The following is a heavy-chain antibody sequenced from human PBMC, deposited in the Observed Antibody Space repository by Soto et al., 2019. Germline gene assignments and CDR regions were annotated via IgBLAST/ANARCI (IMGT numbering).Heavy chain of an antibody. J-gene: IGHJ4*02. D-gene: IGHD3-22*01. Sequence: SETLSLTCTVSGGSISSYYWNWIRQPPGKGLEWIGDIYYGGGTNYNPSLKSRVTLSVDTSKNQFSLKLSSVTASDTAVYYCASQYYYDSSGSQTFDYWGQGTQVTVSS. CDR2: IYYGGGT. CDR3: ASQYYYDSSGSQTFDY. V-gene: IGHV4-59*01. CDR1: GGSISSYY.